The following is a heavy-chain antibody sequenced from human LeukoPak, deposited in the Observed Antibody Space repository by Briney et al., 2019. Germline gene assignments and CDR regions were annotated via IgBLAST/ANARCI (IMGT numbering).Heavy chain of an antibody. V-gene: IGHV4-61*02. D-gene: IGHD3-10*01. J-gene: IGHJ4*02. CDR3: ARDLYYYGSGSYVGLDY. CDR2: IYTSGST. Sequence: SQTLSLTCTVSGGSISSGSYYWSWIRQPAGKGLEWIGRIYTSGSTNYNPSLKSRVTISVDTSKNQFSLKLSSVTAADTAVYYCARDLYYYGSGSYVGLDYWGQGTLVTVFS. CDR1: GGSISSGSYY.